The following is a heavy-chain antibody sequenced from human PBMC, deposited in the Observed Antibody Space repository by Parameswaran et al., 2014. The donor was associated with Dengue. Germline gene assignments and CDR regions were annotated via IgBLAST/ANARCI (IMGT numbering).Heavy chain of an antibody. V-gene: IGHV1-46*01. CDR2: INPSGGST. D-gene: IGHD6-19*01. J-gene: IGHJ4*02. Sequence: VRQAPGQGLEWMGIINPSGGSTSYAQKFQGRVTMTRDTSTSTVYMELSSLRSEDTAVYYCARDGKIAVADFADYWGQGTLVTVSS. CDR3: ARDGKIAVADFADY.